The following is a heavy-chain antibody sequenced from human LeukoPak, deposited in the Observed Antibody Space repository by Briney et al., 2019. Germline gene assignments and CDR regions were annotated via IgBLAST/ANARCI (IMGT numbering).Heavy chain of an antibody. Sequence: SETLSLTCTVSGGSISSGDYYWSWIRQPPGKGLEWIGYIYYSGSTYYNPSLKSRVTISVDTSNNQFSLKLSSVTAADTAVYYCAREGGCGGDCYQDYWGQGTLVTVSS. D-gene: IGHD2-21*02. CDR1: GGSISSGDYY. V-gene: IGHV4-30-4*01. J-gene: IGHJ4*02. CDR2: IYYSGST. CDR3: AREGGCGGDCYQDY.